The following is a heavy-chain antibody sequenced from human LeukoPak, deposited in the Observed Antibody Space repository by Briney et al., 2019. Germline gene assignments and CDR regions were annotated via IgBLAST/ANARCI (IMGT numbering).Heavy chain of an antibody. CDR3: AKVVVDPYYDFWSGYLDY. CDR2: IKQDGSEK. V-gene: IGHV3-7*03. Sequence: GGSLRLSCAASGFTFSSYWMSWVRQAPGKGLEWVANIKQDGSEKYYVDSVKGRFTISRDNAKNSLYLQMNSLRAEDTAVYYCAKVVVDPYYDFWSGYLDYWGQGTLVTVSS. D-gene: IGHD3-3*01. CDR1: GFTFSSYW. J-gene: IGHJ4*02.